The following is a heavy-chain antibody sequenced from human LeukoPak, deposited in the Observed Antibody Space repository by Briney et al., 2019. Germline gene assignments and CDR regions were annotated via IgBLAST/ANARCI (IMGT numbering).Heavy chain of an antibody. CDR3: ARVASYSNFYFDY. Sequence: SETLSLTCTVSGGSISTYYWNWIRQPPGKGLEWIGYFYYSGSTNYNPSVKSRVTISVDTSKNQLSLKLSSVTAADTAVYYCARVASYSNFYFDYWGQGTLVTVSS. V-gene: IGHV4-59*01. J-gene: IGHJ4*02. D-gene: IGHD4-11*01. CDR1: GGSISTYY. CDR2: FYYSGST.